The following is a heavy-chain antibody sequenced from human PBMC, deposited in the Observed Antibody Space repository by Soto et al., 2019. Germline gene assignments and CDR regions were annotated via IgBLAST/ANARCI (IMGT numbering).Heavy chain of an antibody. D-gene: IGHD2-15*01. CDR3: AKESVGILGYYYYGMDV. CDR1: GFTFSSYA. J-gene: IGHJ6*02. CDR2: ISGSGGST. Sequence: GGSLRLSCAASGFTFSSYAMSWVRQAPGKGLEWVSAISGSGGSTYYADSVKGRFTISRDNSKNTLYLQMNSLRAEDTAVYYCAKESVGILGYYYYGMDVWGQGTTVTVSS. V-gene: IGHV3-23*01.